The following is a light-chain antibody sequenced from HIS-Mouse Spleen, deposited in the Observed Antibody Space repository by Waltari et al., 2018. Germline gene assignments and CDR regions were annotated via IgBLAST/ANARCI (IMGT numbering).Light chain of an antibody. J-gene: IGLJ2*01. CDR1: SSDVGSYNL. CDR2: EGS. Sequence: QSALTQPASVSGSPGQSITISCTGTSSDVGSYNLVSWYQQHPGKAPKLMSYEGSKRRSWVSNRFSGSKSGNTASLTISGLQAEDEADYYCCSYAGSSTFHVVFGGGTKLTVL. V-gene: IGLV2-23*03. CDR3: CSYAGSSTFHVV.